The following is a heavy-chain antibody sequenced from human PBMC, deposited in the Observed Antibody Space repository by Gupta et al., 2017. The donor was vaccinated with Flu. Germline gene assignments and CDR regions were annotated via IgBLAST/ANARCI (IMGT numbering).Heavy chain of an antibody. J-gene: IGHJ4*02. V-gene: IGHV1-46*03. CDR2: INPSGGFT. CDR3: ARGDYYDSSVKTFDH. Sequence: APGQGLEWMGIINPSGGFTSYAQKFQGRVTMTRDTSTSTVYMDLSSLRSEDTAMYYCARGDYYDSSVKTFDHWGQGTLVTVSS. D-gene: IGHD3-22*01.